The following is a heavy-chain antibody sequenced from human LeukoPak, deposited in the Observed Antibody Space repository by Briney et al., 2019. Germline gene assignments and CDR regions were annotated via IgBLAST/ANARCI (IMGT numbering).Heavy chain of an antibody. CDR1: GGSISSYY. V-gene: IGHV4-59*01. CDR3: ARENYVYYYMDV. Sequence: PSETLSLTCTVSGGSISSYYWSWIRQPPGKGLEWIGYIYYSGSTNYNPSLKSRVTISVDTSKNQFSLKLSSVTAADTAVYYCARENYVYYYMDVWGKGTTVTVSS. D-gene: IGHD3-16*01. J-gene: IGHJ6*03. CDR2: IYYSGST.